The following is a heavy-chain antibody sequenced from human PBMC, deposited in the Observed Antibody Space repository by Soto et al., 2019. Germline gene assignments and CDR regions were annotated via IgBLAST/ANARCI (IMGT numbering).Heavy chain of an antibody. CDR1: GFTFSTYA. J-gene: IGHJ4*02. D-gene: IGHD3-10*01. CDR3: AKHFVNGEVDY. Sequence: GGSLRLSCAASGFTFSTYAMAWVRQAPGKGLEWVSGVSASGLNTDYADPVKGRFYISRDNSKNTLYLQMNSLTAEDTAVYYCAKHFVNGEVDYWGQGTPVTVSS. CDR2: VSASGLNT. V-gene: IGHV3-23*01.